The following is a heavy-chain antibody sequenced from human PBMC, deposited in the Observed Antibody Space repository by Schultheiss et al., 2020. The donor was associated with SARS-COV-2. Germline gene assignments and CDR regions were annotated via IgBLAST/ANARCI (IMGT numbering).Heavy chain of an antibody. D-gene: IGHD4-17*01. V-gene: IGHV3-23*01. Sequence: GGSLRLSCAASGFTFNDYAMSWVRRAPGKGLEWVSGISWNSGSIGYADSVKGRFTISRDNSKNTLYLLMNSLRAEDTAVYYCAKVPPGYGDYTAPFFHHWGQGTLVTVSS. CDR3: AKVPPGYGDYTAPFFHH. J-gene: IGHJ1*01. CDR1: GFTFNDYA. CDR2: ISWNSGSI.